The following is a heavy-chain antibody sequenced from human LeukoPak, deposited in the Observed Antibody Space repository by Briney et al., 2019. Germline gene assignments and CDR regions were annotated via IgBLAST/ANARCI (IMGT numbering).Heavy chain of an antibody. CDR1: GYTFTSFS. V-gene: IGHV1-3*04. D-gene: IGHD1-1*01. Sequence: ASVKVSCKTSGYTFTSFSLHWLRQAPGQRPEWMGWINTGNGDTEYLEEFQDRLTITRDTSANTAYMELNSLTPEDTAVYYCARDIQLGGDRDYWGPGSLVTVSS. CDR3: ARDIQLGGDRDY. CDR2: INTGNGDT. J-gene: IGHJ4*02.